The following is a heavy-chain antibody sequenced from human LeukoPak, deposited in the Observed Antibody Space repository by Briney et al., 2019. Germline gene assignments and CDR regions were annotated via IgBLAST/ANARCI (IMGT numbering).Heavy chain of an antibody. CDR2: INPNSGGT. D-gene: IGHD2-21*01. Sequence: ASVKVSCKTSGYSFTDYYMHWVRQAPGRGVEWMGWINPNSGGTCSAQKFRGRVTMTRETSITKVYMEVSWLPSDDTAIYYCARADRLDGGPYLIGPWGQGTLVTVSS. V-gene: IGHV1-2*02. J-gene: IGHJ5*02. CDR1: GYSFTDYY. CDR3: ARADRLDGGPYLIGP.